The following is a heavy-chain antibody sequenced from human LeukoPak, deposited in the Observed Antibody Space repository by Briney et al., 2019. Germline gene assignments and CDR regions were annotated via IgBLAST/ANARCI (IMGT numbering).Heavy chain of an antibody. Sequence: GGSLSLFCAASGFTFSSYDMSWVREATGKGLEWVSAFSGSGGSTYYADSVKGRFTISRDNSKNTLYLQMNSLRAEDTAVYYCAKCAGTRSSTSCQLDYWGQGTLVTVSS. D-gene: IGHD2-2*01. V-gene: IGHV3-23*01. CDR3: AKCAGTRSSTSCQLDY. CDR2: FSGSGGST. CDR1: GFTFSSYD. J-gene: IGHJ4*02.